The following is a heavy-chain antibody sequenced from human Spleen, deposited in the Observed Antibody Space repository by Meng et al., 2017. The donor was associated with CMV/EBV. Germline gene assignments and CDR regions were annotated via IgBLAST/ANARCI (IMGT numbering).Heavy chain of an antibody. CDR1: GFTFSSYS. CDR2: ISSSSSYI. Sequence: GESLKISCAASGFTFSSYSMNWVHQAPGKGLEWVSSISSSSSYIYYADSVKGRFTISRDNAKNSLYLQMNSLRAEDTAVYYCAKDDYYYGMDVWGQGTTVTVSS. V-gene: IGHV3-21*01. J-gene: IGHJ6*02. CDR3: AKDDYYYGMDV.